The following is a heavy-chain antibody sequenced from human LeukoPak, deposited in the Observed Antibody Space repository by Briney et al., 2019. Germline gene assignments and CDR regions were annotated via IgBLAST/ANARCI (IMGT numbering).Heavy chain of an antibody. CDR2: ISHSGST. J-gene: IGHJ4*02. CDR1: GGSFSGYY. D-gene: IGHD5-12*01. V-gene: IGHV4-34*01. CDR3: ARGRGY. Sequence: SETLSLTCAVYGGSFSGYYWSWIRQPPGKGLEWIGEISHSGSTNYNPSLKSRVTISVDTSKNQFSLKLSSVTAADTAVYYCARGRGYWGQGTLVTVSS.